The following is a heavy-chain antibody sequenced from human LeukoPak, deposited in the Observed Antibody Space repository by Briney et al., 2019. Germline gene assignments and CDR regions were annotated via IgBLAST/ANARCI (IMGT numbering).Heavy chain of an antibody. CDR3: AKDGGEYYDILTGYYPRLYYMDV. Sequence: GRSLRLSCAASGFTFDDYAMHWVRQAPGKGLEWVSGISGSGGSTYYADSVKGRFTTSRDNSKNTLYLQMNSLRAEDTAVYYCAKDGGEYYDILTGYYPRLYYMDVWGKGTTVTISS. D-gene: IGHD3-9*01. V-gene: IGHV3-23*01. CDR1: GFTFDDYA. CDR2: ISGSGGST. J-gene: IGHJ6*03.